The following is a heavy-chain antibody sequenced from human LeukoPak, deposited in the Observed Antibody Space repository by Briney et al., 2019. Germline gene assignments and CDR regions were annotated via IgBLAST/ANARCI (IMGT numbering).Heavy chain of an antibody. CDR3: ARAKSGYSSSAADY. Sequence: KPSETLSLTCAVSGGSISSSNWWSWVRQPPGKGLEWIGEIYHSGSTNYNPSLKSRVTISVDKSKNQFSLKLSSVTAADTAVYYCARAKSGYSSSAADYWGQGTLVTVSS. D-gene: IGHD6-19*01. CDR2: IYHSGST. CDR1: GGSISSSNW. J-gene: IGHJ4*02. V-gene: IGHV4-4*02.